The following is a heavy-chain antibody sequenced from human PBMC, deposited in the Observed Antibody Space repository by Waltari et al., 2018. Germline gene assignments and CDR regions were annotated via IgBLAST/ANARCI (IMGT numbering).Heavy chain of an antibody. CDR1: GFTFSSYS. J-gene: IGHJ4*02. CDR2: ISSSSSYI. D-gene: IGHD3-10*01. Sequence: EVQLVESGGGLVKPGGSLRLSCAASGFTFSSYSMNWVRQAPGKGLELVSSISSSSSYIYYADSVKGRFTISRDNAKNSLYLQMNSLRAEDTAVYYCARDLTGLFDYWGQGTLVTVSS. V-gene: IGHV3-21*01. CDR3: ARDLTGLFDY.